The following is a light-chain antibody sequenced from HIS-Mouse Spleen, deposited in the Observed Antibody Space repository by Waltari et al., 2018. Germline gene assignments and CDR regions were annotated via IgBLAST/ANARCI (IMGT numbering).Light chain of an antibody. CDR1: SSDGGGYNY. V-gene: IGLV2-14*01. J-gene: IGLJ3*02. CDR3: SSYTSSSTPV. CDR2: EVS. Sequence: QSALTQPASVSGSPGQSITISCTGTSSDGGGYNYVSWYQQHPGKAPKLMIYEVSTRPSGVSNRFSGSKSGNTASLTISGLQAEDEADYYCSSYTSSSTPVFGGGTKLTVL.